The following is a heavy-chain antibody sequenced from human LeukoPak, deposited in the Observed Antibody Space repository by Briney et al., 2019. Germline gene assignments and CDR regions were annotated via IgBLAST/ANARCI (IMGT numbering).Heavy chain of an antibody. J-gene: IGHJ5*02. Sequence: SETLSLTCTVSGGSISSSSYYWGWIRQPPGKGLEWIGSIYYSGSTYYNPSLKSRVTISVDTSKNQFSLKLSSVTAADTAVYYCASSWYWWFDPWGQGTLVTVSS. V-gene: IGHV4-39*07. CDR2: IYYSGST. CDR3: ASSWYWWFDP. D-gene: IGHD6-13*01. CDR1: GGSISSSSYY.